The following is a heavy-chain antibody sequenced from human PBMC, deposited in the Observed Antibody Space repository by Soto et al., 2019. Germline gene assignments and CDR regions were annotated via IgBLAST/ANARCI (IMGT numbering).Heavy chain of an antibody. D-gene: IGHD3-10*01. V-gene: IGHV3-30*04. CDR1: GFTFISYA. CDR3: VSPHSESSNAFDL. CDR2: ISYDGENQ. Sequence: HGGSLRLSCAASGFTFISYAMSWVRQPPGKGLEWVALISYDGENQYFTDSVRGRFTISRDNSKTAVYLEMNNLRLDDTATYYCVSPHSESSNAFDLWGQGTLVTVSS. J-gene: IGHJ5*02.